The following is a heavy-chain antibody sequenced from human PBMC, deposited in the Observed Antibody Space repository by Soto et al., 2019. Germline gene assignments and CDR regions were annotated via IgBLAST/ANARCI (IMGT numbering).Heavy chain of an antibody. J-gene: IGHJ6*02. Sequence: QVHLVQSGAEVRKPGASVKVSCKASGYSFTSYGISWVRQAPGQGLEWMGWISTDNGNTNYAHNLQGRVPMTIDPATTTASMYIGILGSDYTDVDYCAREFPATILFFYYSGMDVWGQGTTVTVSS. CDR3: AREFPATILFFYYSGMDV. D-gene: IGHD2-21*01. CDR1: GYSFTSYG. CDR2: ISTDNGNT. V-gene: IGHV1-18*01.